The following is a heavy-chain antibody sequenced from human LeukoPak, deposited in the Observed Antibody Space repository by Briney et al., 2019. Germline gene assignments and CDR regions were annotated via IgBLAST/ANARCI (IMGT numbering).Heavy chain of an antibody. CDR3: ARAVVEYYYYYMDV. D-gene: IGHD3-22*01. CDR2: TFYNGRT. CDR1: GDSISGSSYY. Sequence: SETLSLTCTVSGDSISGSSYYWGWIRQPPGKGLEWIGSTFYNGRTYYKPSLKSRVTISVDTSKNQFSLKLSSVTAADTAVYYCARAVVEYYYYYMDVWGKGTTVTVSS. V-gene: IGHV4-39*07. J-gene: IGHJ6*03.